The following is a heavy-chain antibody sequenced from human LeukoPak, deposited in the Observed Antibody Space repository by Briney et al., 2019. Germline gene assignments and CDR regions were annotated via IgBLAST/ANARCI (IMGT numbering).Heavy chain of an antibody. CDR3: TRDVSVAHFDY. CDR2: IIPILGIA. V-gene: IGHV1-69*04. D-gene: IGHD4-23*01. Sequence: SVKVSCKASGGTFSSYTISWVRQAPGQGLEWMGRIIPILGIANYAQKFQGRVTITADKSTSTAYTELSSLRSEDTAVYYCTRDVSVAHFDYWGQGTLVTVSS. CDR1: GGTFSSYT. J-gene: IGHJ4*02.